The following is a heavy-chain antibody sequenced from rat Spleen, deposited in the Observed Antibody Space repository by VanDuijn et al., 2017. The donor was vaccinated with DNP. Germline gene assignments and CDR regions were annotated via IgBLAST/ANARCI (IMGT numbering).Heavy chain of an antibody. CDR2: IFYDGSRT. CDR1: GFTFSKYG. D-gene: IGHD4-4*01. V-gene: IGHV5S10*01. Sequence: EVQLVESGGGLVQPGRSLKLSCGASGFTFSKYGMAWVRQAPKKGLEWVATIFYDGSRTYYRDSVKGRFTISRDNAKSTLYLQMNSLRSEDTATYYCARGSGTYYWYFDFWGPGTMVTVSS. CDR3: ARGSGTYYWYFDF. J-gene: IGHJ1*01.